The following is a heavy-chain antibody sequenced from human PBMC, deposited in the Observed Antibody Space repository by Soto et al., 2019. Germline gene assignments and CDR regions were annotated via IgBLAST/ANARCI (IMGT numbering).Heavy chain of an antibody. D-gene: IGHD3-3*01. Sequence: ASVKVSCKASNYTFITYGITWVRQAPGQGLEWMGWINPNSGDTYLAQRFQGRVTMNTLYLQMNSLRAEDTAVYYCAKDFWSAGPLYGMDVWGQGTTVTVSS. CDR3: AKDFWSAGPLYGMDV. J-gene: IGHJ6*02. CDR1: NYTFITYG. CDR2: INPNSGDT. V-gene: IGHV1-8*02.